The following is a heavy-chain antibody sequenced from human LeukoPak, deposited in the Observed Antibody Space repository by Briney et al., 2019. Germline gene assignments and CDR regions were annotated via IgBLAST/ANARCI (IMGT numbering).Heavy chain of an antibody. D-gene: IGHD3-10*01. CDR1: GFIFRSHG. Sequence: PGGSLRLSCAGSGFIFRSHGMIWLRQAPGKGLEWVANIKHDGSENQDGSEKNYVDSVKGRFTISRDNAKNSLYLQMNSLRAEDTAVYYCARSGRGVDSFYFYMDVWGKGTTVTVSS. CDR3: ARSGRGVDSFYFYMDV. J-gene: IGHJ6*03. V-gene: IGHV3-7*01. CDR2: IKHDGSENQDGSEK.